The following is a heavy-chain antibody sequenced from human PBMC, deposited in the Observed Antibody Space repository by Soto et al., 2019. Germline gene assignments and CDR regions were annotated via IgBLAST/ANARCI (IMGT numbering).Heavy chain of an antibody. Sequence: QVQLVQSGAEVKKPGSSVKVSCKASGGTFSSYTISWVRQAPGQGLEWMGRIIPILGIANYAQKFQGRVTITTDKSTSTAYMELSSLRSEDTAVYYCAGAGVVPAAALAYWGQGTLVTVSS. CDR1: GGTFSSYT. V-gene: IGHV1-69*02. D-gene: IGHD2-2*01. CDR3: AGAGVVPAAALAY. J-gene: IGHJ4*02. CDR2: IIPILGIA.